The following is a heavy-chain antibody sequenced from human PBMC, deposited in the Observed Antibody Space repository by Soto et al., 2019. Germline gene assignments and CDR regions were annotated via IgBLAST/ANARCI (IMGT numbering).Heavy chain of an antibody. V-gene: IGHV1-3*01. CDR2: INAGNGNT. J-gene: IGHJ4*02. D-gene: IGHD3-10*01. Sequence: ASVKVSCKASGYTFTSYAMHWVRQAPGQRLEWMGWINAGNGNTKYSQKFQGRVTITRDTSASTAYMELSSLRSEDTAVYYCARVKGKVTHYFDYWGQGTLVTVSS. CDR3: ARVKGKVTHYFDY. CDR1: GYTFTSYA.